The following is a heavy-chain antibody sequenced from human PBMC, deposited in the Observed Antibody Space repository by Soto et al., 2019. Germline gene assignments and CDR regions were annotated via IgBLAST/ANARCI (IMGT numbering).Heavy chain of an antibody. Sequence: GESLKISCKGSGYSFTSYWISWVRQMPGKGLEWMGRIDPSDSYTNYSPSFQGHVTISADKSISTAYLQWSSLKASDTAMYYCARTLGYCSSTSCPPLGNWFGPWGQGTLVTVSS. J-gene: IGHJ5*02. D-gene: IGHD2-2*01. CDR1: GYSFTSYW. CDR3: ARTLGYCSSTSCPPLGNWFGP. CDR2: IDPSDSYT. V-gene: IGHV5-10-1*01.